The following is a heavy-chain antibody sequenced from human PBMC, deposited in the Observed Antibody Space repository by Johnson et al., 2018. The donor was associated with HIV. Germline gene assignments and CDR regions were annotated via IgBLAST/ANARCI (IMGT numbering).Heavy chain of an antibody. V-gene: IGHV3-9*03. CDR3: AREGAPSARDFGAFDI. D-gene: IGHD1-26*01. J-gene: IGHJ3*02. CDR2: ISWNSGSI. Sequence: VQLVESGGGSVQPGRSLRLSCAASGFTFDDYAMHWVRQAPGKGLEWVSGISWNSGSIGYVDSVKGRFTISRDNAKNSLYLQMNSLRAEDMALYYCAREGAPSARDFGAFDIWGQGTMVTVSS. CDR1: GFTFDDYA.